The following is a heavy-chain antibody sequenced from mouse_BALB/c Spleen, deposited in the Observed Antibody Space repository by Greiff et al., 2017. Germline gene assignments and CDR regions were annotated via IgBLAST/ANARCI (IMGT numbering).Heavy chain of an antibody. CDR3: ARQNWDDYFDY. D-gene: IGHD4-1*01. Sequence: DVKLVESGGGLVKPGGSLKLSCAASGFAFSSYDMSWVRQTPEKRLEWVAYISSGGGSTYYPDTVKGRFTISRDNAKNTLYLQMSSLKSEDTAMYYCARQNWDDYFDYWGQGTTLTVSS. J-gene: IGHJ2*01. V-gene: IGHV5-12-1*01. CDR2: ISSGGGST. CDR1: GFAFSSYD.